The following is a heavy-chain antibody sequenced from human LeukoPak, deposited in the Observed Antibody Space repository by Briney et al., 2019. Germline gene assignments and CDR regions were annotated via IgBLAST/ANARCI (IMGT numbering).Heavy chain of an antibody. Sequence: PGGSPRLSCAASGFTFDDYAMHWVRQAPGKGREWVSLISWDGGSTYYADSVKGRFTISRDNSKNSLYLQMNSLRAEDTALYYCAKTTGYCSSTSCYDYMDVWGKGTTVTVSS. CDR3: AKTTGYCSSTSCYDYMDV. J-gene: IGHJ6*03. CDR2: ISWDGGST. V-gene: IGHV3-43D*04. D-gene: IGHD2-2*01. CDR1: GFTFDDYA.